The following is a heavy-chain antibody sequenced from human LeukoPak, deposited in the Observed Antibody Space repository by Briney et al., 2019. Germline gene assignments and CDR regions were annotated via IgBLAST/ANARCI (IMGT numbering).Heavy chain of an antibody. CDR2: IYHSGST. V-gene: IGHV4-38-2*02. CDR1: GYSISSGYY. Sequence: SETLSLTCTVSGYSISSGYYWGWIRPPPGKGLEWIGSIYHSGSTYYNPSLKSRVTISVDTSKNQFSLKLSSVTAADTAVYYCARGSGWLFDYWGQGTLVTVSS. J-gene: IGHJ4*02. CDR3: ARGSGWLFDY. D-gene: IGHD6-19*01.